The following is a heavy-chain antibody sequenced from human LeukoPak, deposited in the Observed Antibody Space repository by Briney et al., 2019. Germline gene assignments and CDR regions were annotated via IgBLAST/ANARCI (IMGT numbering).Heavy chain of an antibody. CDR3: SLEGSSWYRYFQH. J-gene: IGHJ1*01. Sequence: PGGSLRLSCAASGFTFSSYEMNWVRQAPGKGLEWASYISSSGRTTHYADSVKGRFTISRDNAKNSLYLQMNSLRAEDTAVYYSSLEGSSWYRYFQHWGQGTLVTVSS. CDR2: ISSSGRTT. CDR1: GFTFSSYE. V-gene: IGHV3-48*03. D-gene: IGHD6-13*01.